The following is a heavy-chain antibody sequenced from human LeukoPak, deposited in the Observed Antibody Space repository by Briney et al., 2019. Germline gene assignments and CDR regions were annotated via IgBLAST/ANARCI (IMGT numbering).Heavy chain of an antibody. D-gene: IGHD2-8*01. CDR1: GFTFSSYA. Sequence: GGSLSLSGAGSGFTFSSYAMSWVRQAPGKGLEWVSAISDSGDYTYYADSVKGRFTISRDNSKNTLYLHVNSLRAEDTAVYYCAKDTSIGKYCTSGVCSPFDYWGQGTLVTVSS. CDR3: AKDTSIGKYCTSGVCSPFDY. V-gene: IGHV3-23*01. CDR2: ISDSGDYT. J-gene: IGHJ4*02.